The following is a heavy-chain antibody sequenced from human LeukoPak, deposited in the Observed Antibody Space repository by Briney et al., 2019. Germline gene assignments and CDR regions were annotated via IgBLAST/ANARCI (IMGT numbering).Heavy chain of an antibody. V-gene: IGHV3-23*01. Sequence: TGGSLRLSCAASGFTFSSYAMSWVRQAPGKGLEWVSAMSTSGGSTYYADSVKGRFTISRDNSKNTLFLQMNSLRAEDTALYYCARDPFCSSSTGCYFEDWFDPWGPGTLVTVSS. CDR3: ARDPFCSSSTGCYFEDWFDP. J-gene: IGHJ5*02. CDR2: MSTSGGST. D-gene: IGHD2-2*01. CDR1: GFTFSSYA.